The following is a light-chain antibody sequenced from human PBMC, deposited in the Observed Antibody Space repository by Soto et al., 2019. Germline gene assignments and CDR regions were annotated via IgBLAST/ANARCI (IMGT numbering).Light chain of an antibody. CDR3: EQYDTSSRT. CDR2: KAS. Sequence: DFQMTQSPSTLSASVGDRVTITCRASQSIDKWLAWYQKKPGKAPKLMIYKASTLESGVPSRFSGSGSGTEFTLTINSLQPEDFASYYCEQYDTSSRTFGQGTKVEIK. J-gene: IGKJ1*01. CDR1: QSIDKW. V-gene: IGKV1-5*03.